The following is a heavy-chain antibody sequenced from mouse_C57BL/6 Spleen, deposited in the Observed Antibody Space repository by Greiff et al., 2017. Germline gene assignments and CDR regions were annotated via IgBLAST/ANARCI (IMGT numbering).Heavy chain of an antibody. J-gene: IGHJ3*01. Sequence: EVKLMESGGDLVKPGGSLKLSCAASGFTFSSYGMSWVRQTPDKRLEWVATISSGGSYTYYPDSVKGRFTISRDNAKNTLYLQMSSLKSEDTAMYYCARREGDGFAYWGQGTLVTVSA. V-gene: IGHV5-6*01. CDR1: GFTFSSYG. CDR2: ISSGGSYT. CDR3: ARREGDGFAY.